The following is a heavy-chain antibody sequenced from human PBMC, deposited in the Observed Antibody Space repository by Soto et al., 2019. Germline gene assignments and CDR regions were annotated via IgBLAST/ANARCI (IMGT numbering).Heavy chain of an antibody. D-gene: IGHD3-16*01. CDR3: AKPGGTPTANVDF. V-gene: IGHV3-23*01. CDR1: GFMFEHYA. Sequence: EVHLLESGGDLVQPRGSLRLTCRTSGFMFEHYAMSWVRQAAGKGLEWVSTISGNGENTDYAGSVRGRFTISRDNSKTTVYLQMNSLGVEETAVYYCAKPGGTPTANVDFWGLGTVVTVAS. CDR2: ISGNGENT. J-gene: IGHJ4*02.